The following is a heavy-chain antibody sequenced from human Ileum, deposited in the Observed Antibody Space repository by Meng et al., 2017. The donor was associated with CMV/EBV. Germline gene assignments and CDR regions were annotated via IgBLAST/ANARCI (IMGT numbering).Heavy chain of an antibody. CDR2: IYYTGNS. D-gene: IGHD3-22*01. CDR1: GDSRSGSY. Sequence: SETLSLTCAVSGDSRSGSYWSWIRQPPGKGLEWIGYIYYTGNSNFNPSRKSRVTISVDTSKSQFSLKVTSLTPADTAVYYCVRGGSGYAFDYWGQGALVTVSS. CDR3: VRGGSGYAFDY. J-gene: IGHJ4*02. V-gene: IGHV4-59*01.